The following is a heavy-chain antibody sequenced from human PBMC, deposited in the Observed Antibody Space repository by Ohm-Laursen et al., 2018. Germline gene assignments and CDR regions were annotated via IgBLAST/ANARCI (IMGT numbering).Heavy chain of an antibody. D-gene: IGHD3-22*01. Sequence: SVKVSCKASGGTFSSYAISWVRQAPGQGLEWMGGIIPIFGTANYAQKFQGRVTITADESTGTAYMELSSLRSEDTAVYYCATKTPSTYYYDSSGWGYFDYWGQGTLVTVSS. CDR1: GGTFSSYA. J-gene: IGHJ4*02. V-gene: IGHV1-69*13. CDR2: IIPIFGTA. CDR3: ATKTPSTYYYDSSGWGYFDY.